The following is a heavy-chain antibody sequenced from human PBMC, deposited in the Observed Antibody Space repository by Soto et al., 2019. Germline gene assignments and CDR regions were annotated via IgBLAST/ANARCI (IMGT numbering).Heavy chain of an antibody. CDR1: GGTFSSYT. CDR3: ARAGGVTTNLCDY. V-gene: IGHV1-69*02. D-gene: IGHD4-4*01. CDR2: IIPILGIA. Sequence: QVQLVQSGAEVKKPGSSVKVSCKASGGTFSSYTISWVRQAPGQGLEWMGRIIPILGIANYAQKFQGRVTSTADKSTRTAYMELGSLRSEDTAVYYCARAGGVTTNLCDYWGQGTLVTVSS. J-gene: IGHJ4*02.